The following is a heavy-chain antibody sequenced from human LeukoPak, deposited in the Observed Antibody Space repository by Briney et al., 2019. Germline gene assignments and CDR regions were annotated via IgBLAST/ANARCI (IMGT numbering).Heavy chain of an antibody. Sequence: SETLSLTCTVSGGSISSSSYYWGWIRQPPRKGLEWIGSIYYSGSTYYNPSLKSRVTISVDTSKNQFSLKLSSVTAADTAVYYCARVDSSGDYFDYWGQGTLVTVSS. J-gene: IGHJ4*02. CDR2: IYYSGST. CDR3: ARVDSSGDYFDY. CDR1: GGSISSSSYY. V-gene: IGHV4-39*07. D-gene: IGHD3-22*01.